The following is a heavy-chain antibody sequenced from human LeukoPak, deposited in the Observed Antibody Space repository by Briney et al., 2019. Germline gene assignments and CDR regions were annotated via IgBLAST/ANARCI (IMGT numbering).Heavy chain of an antibody. CDR3: ARDLGTYYYDFDY. Sequence: ASVNVSCKASGYTFTGYYMHWVRQAPGQGLEWMGWINPNSGGTNYAQKLQGRVTMTRDTSISTAYMELSRLRSDDTAVYYCARDLGTYYYDFDYWGQGNLVTVSS. CDR2: INPNSGGT. J-gene: IGHJ4*02. D-gene: IGHD3-10*01. CDR1: GYTFTGYY. V-gene: IGHV1-2*02.